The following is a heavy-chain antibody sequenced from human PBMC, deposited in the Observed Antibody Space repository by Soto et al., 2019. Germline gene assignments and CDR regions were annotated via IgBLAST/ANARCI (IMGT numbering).Heavy chain of an antibody. J-gene: IGHJ6*02. CDR2: FDPEDGET. CDR1: GYTLTELS. Sequence: GASVKVSCKVSGYTLTELSMHWVRQAPGKGLEWMGGFDPEDGETIYAQKFQGRVTMTEDTSTDTAYMELSSLRSEDTAVYYCATESRNPYYYYYGMDVWGQGXTVTVYS. V-gene: IGHV1-24*01. CDR3: ATESRNPYYYYYGMDV. D-gene: IGHD1-1*01.